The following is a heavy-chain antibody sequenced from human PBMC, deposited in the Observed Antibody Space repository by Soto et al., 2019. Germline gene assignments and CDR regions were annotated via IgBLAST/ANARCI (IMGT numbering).Heavy chain of an antibody. CDR1: GGSISSYY. CDR3: AREGCSGGSCRYYYYGMDV. J-gene: IGHJ6*02. Sequence: SETLSLTCTVSGGSISSYYWSWIRQPAGKGLEWIGRIYTSGSTNYNPSLKSRVTMSVDTSKNQFSLKLSSVTAADTAVYYCAREGCSGGSCRYYYYGMDVWGQGTTVTV. V-gene: IGHV4-4*07. CDR2: IYTSGST. D-gene: IGHD2-15*01.